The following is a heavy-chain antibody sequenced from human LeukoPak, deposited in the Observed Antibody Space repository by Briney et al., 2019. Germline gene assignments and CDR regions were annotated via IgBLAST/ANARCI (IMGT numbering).Heavy chain of an antibody. CDR3: ARANDYGDPLPRYMDV. Sequence: TSETLSLTCAVSGGSISSSYWWSWVRQPPGKGLEWIGEIYHSGSTNYNPSLKSRVTISVDKSKNQFSLKLSSVSAADTAVYYCARANDYGDPLPRYMDVWGKGTTVTVSS. V-gene: IGHV4-4*02. J-gene: IGHJ6*03. CDR1: GGSISSSYW. D-gene: IGHD4-17*01. CDR2: IYHSGST.